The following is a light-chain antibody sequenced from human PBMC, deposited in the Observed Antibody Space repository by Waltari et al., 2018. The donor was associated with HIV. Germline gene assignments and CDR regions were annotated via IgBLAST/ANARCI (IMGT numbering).Light chain of an antibody. Sequence: SYVLTQPPSVSVAPGQTARITCGGNNIGSKSVHWYQQKPGQAPVLVVYDDSDRPSGFPERFSGSNSGNTATLTISRVEAGDEADYYCQVWDSSSDRVFGGGTKLTVL. CDR1: NIGSKS. J-gene: IGLJ3*02. V-gene: IGLV3-21*02. CDR3: QVWDSSSDRV. CDR2: DDS.